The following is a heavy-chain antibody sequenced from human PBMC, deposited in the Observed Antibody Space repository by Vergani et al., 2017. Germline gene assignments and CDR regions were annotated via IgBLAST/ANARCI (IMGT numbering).Heavy chain of an antibody. V-gene: IGHV1-2*02. D-gene: IGHD3-3*01. CDR1: GYTFTGYY. J-gene: IGHJ4*02. CDR3: ARDFWSGYVSPDRSYYFDY. Sequence: QVQLVQSGAEVKKPGASVKVSCKASGYTFTGYYMHWVRQAPGQGLEWMGWINPNSGGTNYAQKFQGRVTMTRDTSISTAYMELSRLRSDDTAVYYCARDFWSGYVSPDRSYYFDYGGQGTLVTVSS. CDR2: INPNSGGT.